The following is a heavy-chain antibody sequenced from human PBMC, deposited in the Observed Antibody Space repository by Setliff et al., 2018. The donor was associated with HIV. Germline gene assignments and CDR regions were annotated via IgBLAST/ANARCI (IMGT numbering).Heavy chain of an antibody. V-gene: IGHV3-74*01. D-gene: IGHD7-27*01. CDR1: GFTFSSYW. J-gene: IGHJ4*02. CDR3: ASSPPGDGDYFDY. CDR2: INSDGSST. Sequence: GGSLRLSCAASGFTFSSYWMHWVRQAPGKGLVWVSRINSDGSSTSYADSVKGRFTISRDNAKNTLYLQMNSLRAEDTAVYYCASSPPGDGDYFDYWGQGTLVTVSS.